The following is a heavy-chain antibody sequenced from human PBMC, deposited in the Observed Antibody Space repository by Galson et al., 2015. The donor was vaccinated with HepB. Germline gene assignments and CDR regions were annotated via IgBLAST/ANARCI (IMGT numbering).Heavy chain of an antibody. Sequence: SGGTFSSYAISWVRQAPGQGLEWMGRIIPILDIANYAQKFQGRVTITADKSTSTAYMELSSLRSEDTAVYYCARDLFGGSCYYADWGQGTLVTVSS. CDR3: ARDLFGGSCYYAD. J-gene: IGHJ4*02. D-gene: IGHD2-15*01. CDR2: IIPILDIA. CDR1: GGTFSSYA. V-gene: IGHV1-69*04.